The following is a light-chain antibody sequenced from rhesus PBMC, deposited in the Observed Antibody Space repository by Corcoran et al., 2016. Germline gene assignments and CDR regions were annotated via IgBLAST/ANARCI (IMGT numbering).Light chain of an antibody. Sequence: SYELPQPPSVSADSGQSARITCGGDNIGSKNVHWYQQKPPLAPVLVIYAGSQRPSGLPERFSGSNSGNTATLSISRVEAGDEADYHCQVWDGSSTYFFGGGTRLTVL. V-gene: IGLV3-25*02. CDR3: QVWDGSSTYF. J-gene: IGLJ2*01. CDR2: AGS. CDR1: NIGSKN.